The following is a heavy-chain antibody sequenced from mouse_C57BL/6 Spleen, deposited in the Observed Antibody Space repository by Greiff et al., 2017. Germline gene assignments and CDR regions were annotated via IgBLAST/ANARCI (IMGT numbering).Heavy chain of an antibody. CDR2: INPSNGGT. Sequence: VQLQQSGTELVKPGASVKLSCKASGYTFTSYWMHWVKQRPGQGLEWIGNINPSNGGTNYNEKFKSKATMTADKSSRTAYMQLSSLTSEDPALSYCDRDYYGSSVDVWGTGTTVTVSS. CDR1: GYTFTSYW. V-gene: IGHV1-53*01. J-gene: IGHJ1*03. D-gene: IGHD1-1*01. CDR3: DRDYYGSSVDV.